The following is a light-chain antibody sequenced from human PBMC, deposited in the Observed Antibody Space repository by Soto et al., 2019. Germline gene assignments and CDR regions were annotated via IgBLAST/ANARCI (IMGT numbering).Light chain of an antibody. CDR1: QSISSW. Sequence: IQMTQSPSPLPASVGDRVTTACRATQSISSWLAWYQQKPGKAPKLLIFKAARLESGVPSRFSGSGSGTDSALTISSLQSDDFATYYCQRYNTYPLTCGPGTKVEV. J-gene: IGKJ1*01. V-gene: IGKV1-5*03. CDR3: QRYNTYPLT. CDR2: KAA.